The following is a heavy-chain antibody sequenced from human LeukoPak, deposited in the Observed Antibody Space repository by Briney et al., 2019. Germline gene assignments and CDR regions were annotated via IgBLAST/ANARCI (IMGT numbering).Heavy chain of an antibody. D-gene: IGHD2-2*01. Sequence: SETLSLTCTVSGGSISSSSYYWGWIRQPPGKGLEWIGSIYYSGSTYYNPSLKSRVTISVDTSKNQFSLKLSSVTAADTAVYYCARAKAYCSSTSCPYYYYYYYMDVWGKGTTVTISS. V-gene: IGHV4-39*07. CDR2: IYYSGST. J-gene: IGHJ6*03. CDR1: GGSISSSSYY. CDR3: ARAKAYCSSTSCPYYYYYYYMDV.